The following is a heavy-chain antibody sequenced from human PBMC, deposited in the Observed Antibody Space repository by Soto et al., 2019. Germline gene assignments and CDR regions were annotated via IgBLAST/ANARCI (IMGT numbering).Heavy chain of an antibody. V-gene: IGHV3-23*01. CDR3: TTRVVVTTIFDS. D-gene: IGHD2-21*02. Sequence: LRLSCAASGFTFANYAMSWVRQAPRKGLEWVSAISDSGGSPYYADSVKGRFTISRDNSKDTLYLQMTSLRAEDTAVYFCTTRVVVTTIFDSWGQGTLVTVSS. CDR2: ISDSGGSP. CDR1: GFTFANYA. J-gene: IGHJ4*02.